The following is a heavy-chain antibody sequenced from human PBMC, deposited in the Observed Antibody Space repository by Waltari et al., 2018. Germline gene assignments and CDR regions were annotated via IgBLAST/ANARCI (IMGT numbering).Heavy chain of an antibody. J-gene: IGHJ3*02. Sequence: QVQLQESGPGLVKPSETLSLTCAVSGYSISSGYYWGWIRQPPGKGLEWIGSIYHSGSTYDNPSLKSRVTISVDTSKNQFSLKLSSVTAADTALYYCARGSKYYDFWSGDDAFDIWGQGTMVTVSS. CDR2: IYHSGST. D-gene: IGHD3-3*01. CDR3: ARGSKYYDFWSGDDAFDI. V-gene: IGHV4-38-2*01. CDR1: GYSISSGYY.